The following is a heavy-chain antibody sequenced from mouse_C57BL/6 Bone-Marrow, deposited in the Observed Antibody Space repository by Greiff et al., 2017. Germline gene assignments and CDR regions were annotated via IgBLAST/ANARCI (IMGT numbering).Heavy chain of an antibody. V-gene: IGHV14-4*01. J-gene: IGHJ1*03. CDR2: IDPENGDT. CDR3: TTGTVVADWYFDV. Sequence: VQLQQSGAELVRPGASVKLSCTASGFNIKDDYMHWVKQRPEQGLEWIGWIDPENGDTEYASKFLGKATITADTSSNTAYLQLSSLTSEDTAVYYCTTGTVVADWYFDVWGTGTTVTVSS. CDR1: GFNIKDDY. D-gene: IGHD1-1*01.